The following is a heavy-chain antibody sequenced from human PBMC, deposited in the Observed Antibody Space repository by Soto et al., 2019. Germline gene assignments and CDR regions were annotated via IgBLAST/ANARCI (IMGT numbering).Heavy chain of an antibody. J-gene: IGHJ4*02. CDR3: ARDRYGSVY. V-gene: IGHV4-31*03. CDR2: IYYSGST. D-gene: IGHD3-10*01. CDR1: GGSISRGGYY. Sequence: TLSLTCTLSGGSISRGGYYWSWIRQHPGKGLEWIGYIYYSGSTYYNPSLKSRVTISVDTSKNQFSLNLSSVTAADTAVYYSARDRYGSVYWGQGXRVIVSS.